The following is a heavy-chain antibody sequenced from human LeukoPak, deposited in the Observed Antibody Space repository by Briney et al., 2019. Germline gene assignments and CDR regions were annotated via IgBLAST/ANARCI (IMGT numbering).Heavy chain of an antibody. D-gene: IGHD3-10*01. Sequence: PGGSLRLSCAASGFTFSNFGMNWVRQAPGKGLEWVSAISRNGVNTYYADSVKGRFTISRDNSKNTLFLQMNSLKTEDTAIYYCVASIINPSNYWGQGTLVTVSS. V-gene: IGHV3-23*01. CDR3: VASIINPSNY. CDR1: GFTFSNFG. CDR2: ISRNGVNT. J-gene: IGHJ4*02.